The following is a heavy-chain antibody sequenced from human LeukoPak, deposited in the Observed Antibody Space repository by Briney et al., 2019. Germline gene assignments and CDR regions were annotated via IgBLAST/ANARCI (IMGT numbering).Heavy chain of an antibody. CDR2: MSWTSDSI. J-gene: IGHJ6*02. Sequence: PGGSLRLSCGVSEFTFDDYVIHSVRQGPGKGLEGVAAMSWTSDSIAYADSVKGRFNIFRDNAQSSLYLQMNSLRAEDTAFYYFARSSGSYDGYYGVEVWGQGTTVIVSS. CDR3: ARSSGSYDGYYGVEV. V-gene: IGHV3-9*01. D-gene: IGHD6-19*01. CDR1: EFTFDDYV.